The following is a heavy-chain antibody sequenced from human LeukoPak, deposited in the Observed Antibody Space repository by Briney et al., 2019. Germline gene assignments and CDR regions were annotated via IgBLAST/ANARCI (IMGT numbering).Heavy chain of an antibody. V-gene: IGHV3-7*01. CDR2: IKNDGAVK. D-gene: IGHD2-21*01. CDR3: AKDSYGKGDF. CDR1: GFTFSYHW. Sequence: GGSLRLSCAASGFTFSYHWMTWVRQAPGKGLEWVANIKNDGAVKNYVDSVKGRFTISRDNAKNSLYLQMNSLRAEDTAVYYCAKDSYGKGDFWGQGVLVTVSS. J-gene: IGHJ4*02.